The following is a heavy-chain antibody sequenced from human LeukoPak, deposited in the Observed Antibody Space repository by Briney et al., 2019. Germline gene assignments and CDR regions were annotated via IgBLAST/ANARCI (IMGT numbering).Heavy chain of an antibody. V-gene: IGHV1-18*01. Sequence: EASVKVSRTTSGYTFSNYGISWVRQAPGQGLEWMGWITAYNGNRLYVQRFQGRITLTTDTSTSTSYMELRSLEYDDTAIYYCARDNDKVVDHWGQGTLVTVSS. CDR1: GYTFSNYG. CDR3: ARDNDKVVDH. CDR2: ITAYNGNR. D-gene: IGHD1-1*01. J-gene: IGHJ4*01.